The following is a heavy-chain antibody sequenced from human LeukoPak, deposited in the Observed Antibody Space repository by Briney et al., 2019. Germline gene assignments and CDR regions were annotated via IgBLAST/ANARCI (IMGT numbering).Heavy chain of an antibody. CDR2: FDPEDGET. CDR3: ATAIPSIFGVVPYWGAFDI. V-gene: IGHV1-24*01. D-gene: IGHD3-3*01. J-gene: IGHJ3*02. Sequence: GASVKVSCKVSGYTLTELSMHWVRQAPGKGLEWMGGFDPEDGETIYAQKFQGRVTMTEDTSTDTAYMELSSLSSEDTAVYYCATAIPSIFGVVPYWGAFDIWGQGTMVTVSS. CDR1: GYTLTELS.